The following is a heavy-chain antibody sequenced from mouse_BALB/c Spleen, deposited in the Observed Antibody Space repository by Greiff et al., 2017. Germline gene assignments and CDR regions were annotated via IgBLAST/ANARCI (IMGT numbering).Heavy chain of an antibody. CDR1: GYSFTGYY. D-gene: IGHD2-1*01. CDR2: INPYNGAT. Sequence: VQLQQSGPELVKPGASVKISCKASGYSFTGYYMHWVKQSHVKSLEWIGRINPYNGATSYNQNFKDKASLTVDKSSSTAYMELHSLTSEDSAVYYCARERNGNPYAMDYWGQGTSVTVSS. J-gene: IGHJ4*01. CDR3: ARERNGNPYAMDY. V-gene: IGHV1-31*01.